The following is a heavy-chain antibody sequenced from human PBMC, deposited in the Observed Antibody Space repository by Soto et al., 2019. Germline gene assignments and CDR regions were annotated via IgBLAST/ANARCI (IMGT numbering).Heavy chain of an antibody. CDR1: GGSFSTYA. CDR3: ARGREMATSRFYFDY. Sequence: QVQLVQSGAEVKKPGSSVKVSCKASGGSFSTYAINWVRQAPGQGLAWMGGIIPTFGSANNAQEFQCRVTITADESTSTVFMELTSMRSDDTAVYYCARGREMATSRFYFDYWGQGTLVTVSS. V-gene: IGHV1-69*01. CDR2: IIPTFGSA. J-gene: IGHJ4*02. D-gene: IGHD1-1*01.